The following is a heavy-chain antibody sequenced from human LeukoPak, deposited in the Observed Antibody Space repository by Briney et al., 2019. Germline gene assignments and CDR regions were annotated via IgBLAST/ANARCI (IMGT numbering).Heavy chain of an antibody. V-gene: IGHV3-21*01. CDR1: GFTFSSYS. J-gene: IGHJ4*02. Sequence: GGSLRLSCAASGFTFSSYSMNWVRQAPGKGLEWVSSISSSSSYIYYADSVKGRFTISRDNAKNSLYLQMNSLRAEDTAVYYCARPTVADYFDYWGQGTLVTVSS. D-gene: IGHD6-19*01. CDR2: ISSSSSYI. CDR3: ARPTVADYFDY.